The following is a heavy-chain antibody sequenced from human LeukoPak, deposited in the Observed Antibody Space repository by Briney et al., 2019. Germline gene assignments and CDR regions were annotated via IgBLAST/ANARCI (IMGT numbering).Heavy chain of an antibody. J-gene: IGHJ4*02. CDR2: IYHSGYT. CDR3: ARSSMFRGVTVDY. CDR1: GGSFSGYY. Sequence: PSETLSLTCAVYGGSFSGYYWGWIRQPPGEALEWIGSIYHSGYTYYNPSLKSRVTISVDTSKGQFSLKLSSVTAADTAVYYCARSSMFRGVTVDYWGQGTLVTVSS. V-gene: IGHV4-34*01. D-gene: IGHD3-10*01.